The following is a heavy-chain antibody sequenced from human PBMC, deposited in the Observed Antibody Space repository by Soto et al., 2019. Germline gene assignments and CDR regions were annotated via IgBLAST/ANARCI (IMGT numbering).Heavy chain of an antibody. J-gene: IGHJ3*02. V-gene: IGHV3-23*01. CDR1: GFICSSYD. CDR3: AKATATGGGAFDI. Sequence: VGSLRLSCAASGFICSSYDMSWVRQAPGKGLEWVSTILVDGRTFYVDSVKGRFTISRDNSKNTVYLQMNSLTAGDTALYYCAKATATGGGAFDICGQGTMVTVSS. D-gene: IGHD2-8*02. CDR2: ILVDGRT.